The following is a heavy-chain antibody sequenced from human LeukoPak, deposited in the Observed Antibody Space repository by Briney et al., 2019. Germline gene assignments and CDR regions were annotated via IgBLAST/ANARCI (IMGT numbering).Heavy chain of an antibody. J-gene: IGHJ5*02. V-gene: IGHV3-11*01. CDR1: GFTFSDYY. CDR3: ARDKHGSGSYYNGWFDP. D-gene: IGHD3-10*01. Sequence: GGSLRLSCAASGFTFSDYYMSWIRQAPGKGLEWVSFISSSGSTIYYADSVKGRFTISRDNAKNSLYLQMNSLRAEDTAVYYCARDKHGSGSYYNGWFDPWGQGTLVTVSS. CDR2: ISSSGSTI.